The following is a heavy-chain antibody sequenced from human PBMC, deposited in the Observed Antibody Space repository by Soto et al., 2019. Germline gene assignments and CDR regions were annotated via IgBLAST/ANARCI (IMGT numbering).Heavy chain of an antibody. Sequence: ASVKVSCKASGYTFTSYDINWVRQATGQGLEWMGWMNPNSGNTGYAQKFQGRVTMTRNTSISTAYMQLSSLRSEDTALYYCARDKASTGLRVLWFGEFNWFDLWGQG. J-gene: IGHJ5*02. D-gene: IGHD3-10*01. CDR2: MNPNSGNT. CDR3: ARDKASTGLRVLWFGEFNWFDL. CDR1: GYTFTSYD. V-gene: IGHV1-8*01.